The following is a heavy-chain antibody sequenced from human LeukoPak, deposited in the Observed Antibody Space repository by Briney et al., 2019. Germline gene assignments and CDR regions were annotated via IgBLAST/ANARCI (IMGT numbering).Heavy chain of an antibody. CDR1: GFTFSTYW. Sequence: RGSLRLSSAASGFTFSTYWMHWVRHVPGKGLVWVSRISSDGTNANYADSVKGRFTISRDNAKKTLYLQMNSLRAEDTAVYYCVLLSLTPGWGQGTLVTVSS. D-gene: IGHD3-10*01. J-gene: IGHJ4*02. CDR3: VLLSLTPG. V-gene: IGHV3-74*01. CDR2: ISSDGTNA.